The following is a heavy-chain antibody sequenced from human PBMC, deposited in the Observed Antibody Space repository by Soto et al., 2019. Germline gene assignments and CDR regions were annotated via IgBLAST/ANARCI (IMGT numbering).Heavy chain of an antibody. CDR2: ISVYSGNR. D-gene: IGHD5-18*01. CDR1: GYTFNSYG. J-gene: IGHJ4*02. V-gene: IGHV1-18*04. CDR3: ARSDAMDTTGYSFDY. Sequence: QVQLVQSGAEVKKPGASVKVSCKASGYTFNSYGVSWVRQAPGQGLEWMGWISVYSGNRNYAQRFQGRVTLTTDTSTSTAYMELRSLRSDDTAVYYCARSDAMDTTGYSFDYWGQGTLVTVSS.